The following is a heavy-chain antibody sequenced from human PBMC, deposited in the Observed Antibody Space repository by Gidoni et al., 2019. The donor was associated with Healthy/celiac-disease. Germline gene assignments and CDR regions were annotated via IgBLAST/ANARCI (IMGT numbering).Heavy chain of an antibody. CDR2: ISSNGGST. Sequence: EVQLVESGGGLVQPGGSLRLSCAASGFTFSSYAMHWVRQAPGQGLEYVSAISSNGGSTYYANSVKGRFTISRDNSKNTLYLQMGSLRAEDMAVYYCARGLGDGTIRQNWFDPWGQGTLVTVSS. CDR1: GFTFSSYA. CDR3: ARGLGDGTIRQNWFDP. V-gene: IGHV3-64*01. D-gene: IGHD1-7*01. J-gene: IGHJ5*02.